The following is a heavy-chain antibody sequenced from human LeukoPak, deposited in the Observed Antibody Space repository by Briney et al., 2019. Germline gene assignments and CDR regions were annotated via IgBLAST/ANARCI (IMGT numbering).Heavy chain of an antibody. Sequence: SETLSLTCAVYGGSFSGYYWSWIRQPPGKGLEWIGEINHSGSTNYNPSLKSRVTISVDTSKNQFSLKLSSVTAADTAVYYCARGHRRRKVFGGDSSGYSYGYWGQGTLVTVSS. CDR3: ARGHRRRKVFGGDSSGYSYGY. D-gene: IGHD3-22*01. CDR2: INHSGST. J-gene: IGHJ4*02. V-gene: IGHV4-34*01. CDR1: GGSFSGYY.